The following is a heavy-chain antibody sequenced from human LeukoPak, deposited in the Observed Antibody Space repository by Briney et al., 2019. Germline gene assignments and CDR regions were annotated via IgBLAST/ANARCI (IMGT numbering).Heavy chain of an antibody. D-gene: IGHD1-26*01. CDR1: GYKFTSYW. J-gene: IGHJ4*02. V-gene: IGHV5-51*01. CDR3: AREGGSYWSHFDY. Sequence: GESLKISCKGSGYKFTSYWIGWVRQMPGKGLEWMGIIYPGDSDTRYSPSFQGQVTISADKSITTAYLQWSSLKASDTAMYYCAREGGSYWSHFDYWGQGTLVTVSS. CDR2: IYPGDSDT.